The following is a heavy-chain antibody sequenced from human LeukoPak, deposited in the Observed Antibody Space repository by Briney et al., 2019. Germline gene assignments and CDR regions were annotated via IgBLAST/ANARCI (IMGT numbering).Heavy chain of an antibody. Sequence: GGSLRLSCAASGFTFDDYGMSWVRQAPGKGLEWVSGINWNGGSTGYADSVKGRFTISRDNAKNSLYLQMNSLRAEDTALYYCARVRSTIVVGTFDYWGQGTLVTVSS. D-gene: IGHD3-22*01. CDR2: INWNGGST. V-gene: IGHV3-20*04. CDR1: GFTFDDYG. CDR3: ARVRSTIVVGTFDY. J-gene: IGHJ4*02.